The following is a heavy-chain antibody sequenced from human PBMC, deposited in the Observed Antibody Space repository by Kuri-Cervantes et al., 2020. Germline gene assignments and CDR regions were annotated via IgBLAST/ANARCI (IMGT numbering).Heavy chain of an antibody. J-gene: IGHJ6*02. V-gene: IGHV3-7*01. CDR1: GFAVSSNY. D-gene: IGHD3-16*02. CDR3: ARNRYYAMDV. Sequence: GESMKISCAASGFAVSSNYMSWIRQAPGKGLEWVANIKPDGSEEYYVDSVKGRFAISRDNAKNSLSLQMNSLRAEDTAVYYCARNRYYAMDVWGQGTTVTVSS. CDR2: IKPDGSEE.